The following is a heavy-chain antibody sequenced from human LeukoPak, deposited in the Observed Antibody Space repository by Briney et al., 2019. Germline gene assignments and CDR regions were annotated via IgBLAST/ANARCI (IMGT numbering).Heavy chain of an antibody. CDR3: ARDPGIAAAGNF. Sequence: PGGSLRLSCAASESTFSSYSMNWVRQAPGKGLEWVSYITNSGNSKSYADSVKGRFTISRDNTKNSLYLQMNSLRAEDTAVYYCARDPGIAAAGNFWGQGTLVTVSS. J-gene: IGHJ4*02. CDR2: ITNSGNSK. D-gene: IGHD6-13*01. V-gene: IGHV3-48*01. CDR1: ESTFSSYS.